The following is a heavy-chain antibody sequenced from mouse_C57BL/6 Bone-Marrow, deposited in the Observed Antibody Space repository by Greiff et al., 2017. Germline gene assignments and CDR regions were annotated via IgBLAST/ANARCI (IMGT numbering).Heavy chain of an antibody. D-gene: IGHD2-12*01. J-gene: IGHJ4*01. V-gene: IGHV5-9-1*02. Sequence: EVKVVESGEGLVKPGGSLKLSCAASGFTFSSYAMSWVRQTPEKRLEWVAYISSGGDYIYYADTVKGRFTISRDNARNTLYLQLSSLKSEDTAMYYCTRVGLLYGDYWGQGTSVTVSS. CDR1: GFTFSSYA. CDR2: ISSGGDYI. CDR3: TRVGLLYGDY.